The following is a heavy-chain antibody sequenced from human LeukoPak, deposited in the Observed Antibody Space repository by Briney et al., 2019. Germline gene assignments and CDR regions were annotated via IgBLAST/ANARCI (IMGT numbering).Heavy chain of an antibody. Sequence: ASVKVSCKASGYTFTSYGISWVRQAPGQGLEWMGWISAYNGNTNYAQKLQGRVTMTTDTSTSTAYMGLRSLRSDDTAVYYCARGGSSPYYYYYMDVWGKGTTVTVSS. V-gene: IGHV1-18*01. CDR2: ISAYNGNT. D-gene: IGHD6-6*01. CDR1: GYTFTSYG. CDR3: ARGGSSPYYYYYMDV. J-gene: IGHJ6*03.